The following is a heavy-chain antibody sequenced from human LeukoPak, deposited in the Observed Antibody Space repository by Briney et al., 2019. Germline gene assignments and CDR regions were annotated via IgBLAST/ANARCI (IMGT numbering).Heavy chain of an antibody. Sequence: SEALSHTCAVYGGSFSGYYWSWIRQPPGKGLEWIGEINHSGSTNYNPSLKSRVTISVDTSKNQFSLKLSSVTAADTAVYYCARHYRWSYYFDYWGQGTLVTVSS. CDR3: ARHYRWSYYFDY. CDR2: INHSGST. V-gene: IGHV4-34*01. D-gene: IGHD3-16*02. CDR1: GGSFSGYY. J-gene: IGHJ4*02.